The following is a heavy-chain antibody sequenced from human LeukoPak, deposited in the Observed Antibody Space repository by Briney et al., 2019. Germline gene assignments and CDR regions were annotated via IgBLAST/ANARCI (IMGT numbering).Heavy chain of an antibody. V-gene: IGHV3-7*01. CDR3: ARGRYYFDY. CDR1: GFTFSDYY. Sequence: GGSLRLSCAASGFTFSDYYMTWVRQAPGKGLEWVANINQDGSDNYYVDSVKGRFTISRDNAQNSLYLRMNSLRAEDTARYYCARGRYYFDYWGQGTLVTVSS. CDR2: INQDGSDN. J-gene: IGHJ4*02.